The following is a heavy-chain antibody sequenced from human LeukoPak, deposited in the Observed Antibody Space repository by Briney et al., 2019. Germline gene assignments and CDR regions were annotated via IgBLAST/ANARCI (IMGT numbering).Heavy chain of an antibody. CDR3: AGRAVAYYYDSSGYAPTDY. CDR2: IIPIFGTA. D-gene: IGHD3-22*01. V-gene: IGHV1-69*05. J-gene: IGHJ4*02. Sequence: GASVKVSCKASRGTFSSYAISWVRQAPGQGLEWMGGIIPIFGTANYAQKFQGRVTITTDESTSTAYMELSSLRSEDTAVYYCAGRAVAYYYDSSGYAPTDYWGQGTLVTVSS. CDR1: RGTFSSYA.